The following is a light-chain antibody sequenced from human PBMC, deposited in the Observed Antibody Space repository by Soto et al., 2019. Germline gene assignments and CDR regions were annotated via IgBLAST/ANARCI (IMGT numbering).Light chain of an antibody. CDR2: DAS. CDR3: QQYNHDST. J-gene: IGKJ2*01. V-gene: IGKV1-5*01. Sequence: DIPMTQSPSTLSASVGDRVTITCRASQSISRWVAWYQQKPGKAPKLLIYDASSLESGVPSRFSGSGSGTEFTLISSRLHPDDFATYYCQQYNHDSTFGQGTKLEIK. CDR1: QSISRW.